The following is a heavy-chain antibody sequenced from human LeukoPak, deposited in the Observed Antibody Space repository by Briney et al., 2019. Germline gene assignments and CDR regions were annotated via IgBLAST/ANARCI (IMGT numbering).Heavy chain of an antibody. CDR1: GFTFSSYS. D-gene: IGHD3-10*01. J-gene: IGHJ4*02. CDR2: ISSSSSYI. Sequence: PGGSLRLSCAASGFTFSSYSMNWVRQAPGKGLEWVSSISSSSSYIYYADSVKGRFTISRDNAKNSLYLQMNSLRAEDTAVYYCARGFGDYGSGSYYKDWGQGTLVTVSS. CDR3: ARGFGDYGSGSYYKD. V-gene: IGHV3-21*01.